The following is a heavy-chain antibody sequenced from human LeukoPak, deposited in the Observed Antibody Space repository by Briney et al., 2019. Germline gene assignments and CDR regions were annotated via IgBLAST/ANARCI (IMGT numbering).Heavy chain of an antibody. V-gene: IGHV5-51*01. CDR1: GYSFTSYW. D-gene: IGHD4-23*01. J-gene: IGHJ3*01. Sequence: GESLKISCKGSGYSFTSYWVAWVRQMPGKGLEWMGIIYPGDSDTRYSPSFQGQVTISADKSITTAYLQWSSLKASDTAMYYCAFGGNSKFDAFDFWGQGTMVTVPS. CDR2: IYPGDSDT. CDR3: AFGGNSKFDAFDF.